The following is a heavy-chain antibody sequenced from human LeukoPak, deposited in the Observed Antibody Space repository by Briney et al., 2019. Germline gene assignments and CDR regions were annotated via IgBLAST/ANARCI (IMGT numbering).Heavy chain of an antibody. CDR2: IKLDESEE. CDR1: GFTFSAYW. V-gene: IGHV3-7*01. CDR3: ARISSSWYVFDY. D-gene: IGHD6-13*01. Sequence: GGSLRLSCAASGFTFSAYWMTWVRQAPGEGLEWVANIKLDESEEYYVDSVKGRFTISRDNAKNSLYLQMNSLRAEDTAVYYCARISSSWYVFDYWGQGTLVTV. J-gene: IGHJ4*02.